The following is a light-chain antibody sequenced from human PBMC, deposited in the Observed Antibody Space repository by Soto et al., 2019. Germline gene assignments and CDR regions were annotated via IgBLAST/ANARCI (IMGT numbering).Light chain of an antibody. CDR3: SSYRAYRNVEV. CDR1: NTDIGGYNY. CDR2: DVT. V-gene: IGLV2-14*03. Sequence: QSALTQPDSVSASLGESITISCTGTNTDIGGYNYVSWYQQHPGKAPKLVIYDVTSRPSGIPNRFSGSKSGFTASLTISGLQAEDDAHYFCSSYRAYRNVEVFGSGTKVTVL. J-gene: IGLJ1*01.